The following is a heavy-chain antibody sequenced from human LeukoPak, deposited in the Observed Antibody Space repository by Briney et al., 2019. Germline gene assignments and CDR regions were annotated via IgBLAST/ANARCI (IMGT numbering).Heavy chain of an antibody. V-gene: IGHV3-48*01. D-gene: IGHD5-12*01. Sequence: HTGGSLRLSCAASGFTFSDYSMNWVRQAPGKGLEWVSYISSSSSTVYYADSVKGRFTISRDNAKNSLYLQMNSLRAEDTAVYYCVGPLLHHYSGYGDDAFDIWGQGTMVTVSS. CDR1: GFTFSDYS. CDR3: VGPLLHHYSGYGDDAFDI. CDR2: ISSSSSTV. J-gene: IGHJ3*02.